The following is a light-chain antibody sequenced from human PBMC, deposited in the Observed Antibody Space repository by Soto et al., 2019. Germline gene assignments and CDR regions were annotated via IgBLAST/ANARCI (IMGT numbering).Light chain of an antibody. J-gene: IGKJ1*01. Sequence: EIVMTQSPATLSVSPGERATLSCRASQSVSSKLAWYQQKPGQAPRLLIYGASTRATGIPARFSGSGSGTEFTLTISSLQSEDFAVYYCQQYNDWQTFGQGTKVEIK. CDR1: QSVSSK. V-gene: IGKV3-15*01. CDR2: GAS. CDR3: QQYNDWQT.